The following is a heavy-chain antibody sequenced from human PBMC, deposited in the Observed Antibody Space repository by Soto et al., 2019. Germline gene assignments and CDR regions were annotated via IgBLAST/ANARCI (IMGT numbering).Heavy chain of an antibody. D-gene: IGHD4-17*01. V-gene: IGHV3-74*01. CDR1: GFTFSSYW. Sequence: GGSLRLSCAASGFTFSSYWMHWGRQAPGKGLVWVSRINSDSSSTAYADSVKGRFTISRDNAKNMLYVQLNNLRAEDTAVYYCARGDRYGGAEYFQYWGQGTLVTVSS. CDR2: INSDSSST. CDR3: ARGDRYGGAEYFQY. J-gene: IGHJ1*01.